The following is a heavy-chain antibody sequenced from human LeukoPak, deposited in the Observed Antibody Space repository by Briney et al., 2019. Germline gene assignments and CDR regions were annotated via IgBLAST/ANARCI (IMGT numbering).Heavy chain of an antibody. CDR3: ARHGYCSGGSCYGVYYYYGMDV. D-gene: IGHD2-15*01. Sequence: SETLSLTCSVSGISIRSYFWSWIRQPAGKTLEWIGRISTSGSSKYNPSLKSRVTISVDTSKNQFSLKLSSVTAADTAVYYCARHGYCSGGSCYGVYYYYGMDVWGQGTTVTVSS. CDR2: ISTSGSS. V-gene: IGHV4-4*07. J-gene: IGHJ6*02. CDR1: GISIRSYF.